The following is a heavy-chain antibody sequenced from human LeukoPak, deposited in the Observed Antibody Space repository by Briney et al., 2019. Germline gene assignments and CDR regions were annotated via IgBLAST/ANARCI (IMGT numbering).Heavy chain of an antibody. V-gene: IGHV3-30-3*01. CDR1: GFTFSSYA. Sequence: PGGSLRLSCAASGFTFSSYAMHWVGQAPGKGMEWVAVISYDGSNKYYADSVKGRFTISRDNSKNTLYLQMNSLRTEDTAVYYCAREGDGSGSYPYYFDYWGQGTLVTVSS. J-gene: IGHJ4*02. D-gene: IGHD3-10*01. CDR2: ISYDGSNK. CDR3: AREGDGSGSYPYYFDY.